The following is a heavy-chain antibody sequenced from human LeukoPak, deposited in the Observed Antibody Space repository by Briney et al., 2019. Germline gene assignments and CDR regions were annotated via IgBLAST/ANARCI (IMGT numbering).Heavy chain of an antibody. CDR1: GGSVTKYY. J-gene: IGHJ5*02. V-gene: IGHV4-59*02. Sequence: PSETLSLTCTVSGGSVTKYYWHWIRQAAGKGLEWIGFIFHTWITNYNPSLKSRVTISVDTSKNQFSLKLTSVTAADTAVYFCARVLFPINWFEPWGQGTLVTVSS. D-gene: IGHD2-2*02. CDR3: ARVLFPINWFEP. CDR2: IFHTWIT.